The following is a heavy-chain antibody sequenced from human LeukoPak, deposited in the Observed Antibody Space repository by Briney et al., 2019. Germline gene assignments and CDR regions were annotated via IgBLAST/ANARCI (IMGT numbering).Heavy chain of an antibody. V-gene: IGHV3-48*02. CDR2: IRSSGSPI. Sequence: PGGSLRLSCAASGFTFSSYSMNWVRQAPGKGLEWVAYIRSSGSPIYYADSVKGRFTISRDNAKNSLYLQMNSLRDEDTAVYYCVRDPDALDFWGQGAPVTVSS. CDR1: GFTFSSYS. CDR3: VRDPDALDF. J-gene: IGHJ4*02.